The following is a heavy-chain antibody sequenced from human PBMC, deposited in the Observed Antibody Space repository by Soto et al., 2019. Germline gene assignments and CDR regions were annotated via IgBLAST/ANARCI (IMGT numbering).Heavy chain of an antibody. CDR3: ARATGSMVAESCDFQH. V-gene: IGHV3-33*01. J-gene: IGHJ1*01. Sequence: QVQLVESGGGVVQPGRSLRLSCAASGFTFSSYGMHWVRQAPGKGLEWVAVIWYDGSNKYYADSVKGRFTISRDNSKNTLYLQMNSLRAEDTAVYYCARATGSMVAESCDFQHWGQGTLVTVSS. D-gene: IGHD3-10*02. CDR2: IWYDGSNK. CDR1: GFTFSSYG.